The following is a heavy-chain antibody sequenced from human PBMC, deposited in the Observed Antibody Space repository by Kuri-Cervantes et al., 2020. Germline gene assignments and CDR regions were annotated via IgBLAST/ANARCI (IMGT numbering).Heavy chain of an antibody. J-gene: IGHJ4*02. CDR1: GFTFSSYA. D-gene: IGHD3-22*01. CDR2: ISGSGGST. V-gene: IGHV3-23*01. Sequence: GESLKISCAASGFTFSSYAMSWVRQAPGKGLEWVSAISGSGGSTYYADSVKGRFTISRDNSKNTLYLQMNSLRAEDTAVYYCARSLADSSGYYRDPYVSFCSYWGQGTLVTVSS. CDR3: ARSLADSSGYYRDPYVSFCSY.